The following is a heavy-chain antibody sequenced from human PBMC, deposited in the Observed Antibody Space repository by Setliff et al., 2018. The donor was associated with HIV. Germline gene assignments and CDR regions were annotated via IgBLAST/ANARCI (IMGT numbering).Heavy chain of an antibody. CDR2: INPGTGST. CDR3: ARGTTESCGY. CDR1: GYIFTSYY. D-gene: IGHD4-17*01. Sequence: ASVKVSCKASGYIFTSYYLHWVRQVPGQGLEWMGIINPGTGSTTYAQKFQGRVTMTWDMSTTTLSMELSSLTSEDTAVFYCARGTTESCGYWGQGTLVTVSS. J-gene: IGHJ4*02. V-gene: IGHV1-46*01.